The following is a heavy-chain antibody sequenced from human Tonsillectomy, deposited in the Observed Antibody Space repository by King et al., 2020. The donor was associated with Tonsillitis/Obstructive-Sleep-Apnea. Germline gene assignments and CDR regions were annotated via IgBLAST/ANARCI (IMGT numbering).Heavy chain of an antibody. CDR1: GGSISGYS. Sequence: VQLQESGPGLVKPSETLSLTCTVSGGSISGYSWSWIRQPPGKGLENIGYIYYSGSTNYNPSLKSRVTISADTSKNQFSLKLSSVTAADTAVYYCARRDFDYYIDVWGKGTTVTVSS. CDR2: IYYSGST. J-gene: IGHJ6*03. D-gene: IGHD2/OR15-2a*01. V-gene: IGHV4-59*01. CDR3: ARRDFDYYIDV.